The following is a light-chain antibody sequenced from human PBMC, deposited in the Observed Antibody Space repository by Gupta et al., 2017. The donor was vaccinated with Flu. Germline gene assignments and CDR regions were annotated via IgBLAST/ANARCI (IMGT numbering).Light chain of an antibody. Sequence: EIVLTQSPATLSLSPGEIATLPCRARQGVSSYLASYPQNPGQDPRLLIYDASNRATGIPARFSGSGSGTDFTLTISSLEPEDFTVYYCQQRSNAPPYSFGQGTKLEIK. CDR2: DAS. J-gene: IGKJ2*03. CDR1: QGVSSY. V-gene: IGKV3-11*01. CDR3: QQRSNAPPYS.